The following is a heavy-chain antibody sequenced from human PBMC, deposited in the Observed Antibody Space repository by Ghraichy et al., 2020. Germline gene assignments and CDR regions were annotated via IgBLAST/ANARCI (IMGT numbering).Heavy chain of an antibody. J-gene: IGHJ1*01. Sequence: GGSLRLSCSGSGFTFGGYAIHWVRQGPGKRLEYVSAISGDADRTYYADSVKGRFSISRDNARNTVFLQMNSLRVEDTAVYYCVKNPGLYTNSSGIDHWGQGTKVTVSS. V-gene: IGHV3-64D*06. CDR3: VKNPGLYTNSSGIDH. CDR1: GFTFGGYA. D-gene: IGHD6-6*01. CDR2: ISGDADRT.